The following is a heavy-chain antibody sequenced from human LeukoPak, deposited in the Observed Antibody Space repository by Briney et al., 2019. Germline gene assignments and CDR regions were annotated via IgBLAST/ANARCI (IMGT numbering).Heavy chain of an antibody. CDR3: PTDLPVYGGY. D-gene: IGHD1-14*01. CDR1: GYTITESS. J-gene: IGHJ4*01. V-gene: IGHV1-24*01. CDR2: FDPGDGET. Sequence: ASLKLSCKVSGYTITESSMHWVRQAPGKGLEWMGWFDPGDGETIYAQKFQARVTMTEDTSTATAYMELSSLSSADTDVYYCPTDLPVYGGYWGQGTLVTVSS.